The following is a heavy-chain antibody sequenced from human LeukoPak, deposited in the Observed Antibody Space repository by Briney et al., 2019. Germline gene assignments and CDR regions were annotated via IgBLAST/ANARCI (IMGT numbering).Heavy chain of an antibody. CDR2: IKQDGSEK. D-gene: IGHD3-22*01. CDR1: GFTFGSYW. V-gene: IGHV3-7*01. J-gene: IGHJ4*02. Sequence: GGSLRLSCAASGFTFGSYWMNWVRQAPGKGLEWVANIKQDGSEKYYADSVKGRFTISRDNANNSLYLQMNSLRAEDTAVYYCARPMYYYDSSGPDYWGQGTLVTVSS. CDR3: ARPMYYYDSSGPDY.